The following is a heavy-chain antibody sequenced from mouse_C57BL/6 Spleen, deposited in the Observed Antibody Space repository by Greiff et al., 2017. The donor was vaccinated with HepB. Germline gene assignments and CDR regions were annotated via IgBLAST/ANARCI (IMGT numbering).Heavy chain of an antibody. Sequence: EVKLVESGEGLVEPGGSLKLSCAASGFTFSSYAMSWVRQTPEKRLEWVAYISSGGDYIYYADTVKGRFTISRDNARNTLYLQMSSLKSEDTAMYYCTRVYYDYDGFAYWGQGTLVTVSA. D-gene: IGHD2-4*01. J-gene: IGHJ3*01. V-gene: IGHV5-9-1*02. CDR2: ISSGGDYI. CDR3: TRVYYDYDGFAY. CDR1: GFTFSSYA.